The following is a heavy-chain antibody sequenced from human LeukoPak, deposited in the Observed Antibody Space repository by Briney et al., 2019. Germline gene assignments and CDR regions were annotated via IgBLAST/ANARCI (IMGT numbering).Heavy chain of an antibody. CDR3: ARGLHYDFWSGWLQNWLDP. D-gene: IGHD3-3*01. Sequence: PSETLSLTCAVYGGSFSGYYWSWIRQPPGKGLEWIGEINHSGSTNYNPSLKSRVTISVDTSKNQFSLKLSSVTAADTAVYYCARGLHYDFWSGWLQNWLDPWGQGTLVTVSS. J-gene: IGHJ5*02. CDR2: INHSGST. V-gene: IGHV4-34*01. CDR1: GGSFSGYY.